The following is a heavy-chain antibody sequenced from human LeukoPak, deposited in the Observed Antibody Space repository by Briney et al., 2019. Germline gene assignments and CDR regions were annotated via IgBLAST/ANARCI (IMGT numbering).Heavy chain of an antibody. J-gene: IGHJ4*02. CDR2: INHSEST. Sequence: SETLSLTCTVSGGSISSYYWSWIRQPPGKGLEWIGEINHSESTNYNPSLKSRVTISVDTSKNQFSLKLSSVTAADTAVYYCARRGMAEMATTYYFDYWGQGTLVTVSS. CDR3: ARRGMAEMATTYYFDY. CDR1: GGSISSYY. D-gene: IGHD5-12*01. V-gene: IGHV4-34*01.